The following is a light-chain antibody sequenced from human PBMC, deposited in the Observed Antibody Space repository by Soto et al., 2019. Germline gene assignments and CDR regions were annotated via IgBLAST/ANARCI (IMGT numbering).Light chain of an antibody. CDR3: QQLNSYPHT. CDR2: DAS. J-gene: IGKJ4*01. V-gene: IGKV1-5*01. Sequence: DIQMTQSPSTLSGSVGDRVTITCRASQTISSWLAWYQQKPGKAPKPLIYDASNLEAGVPSRFRGSGSGTDFTFTISRLQPEDFATYYCQQLNSYPHTFGGGTKVDI. CDR1: QTISSW.